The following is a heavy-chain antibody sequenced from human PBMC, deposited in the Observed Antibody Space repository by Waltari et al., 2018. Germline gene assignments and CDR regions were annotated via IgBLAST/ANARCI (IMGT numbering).Heavy chain of an antibody. CDR2: VYYNGPS. V-gene: IGHV4-39*01. D-gene: IGHD5-18*01. CDR3: ARQPWIHLRSSNGAFDS. CDR1: GGPVRLSLYY. Sequence: QVQLQESGPGLVKPSETLSRTCAVPGGPVRLSLYYWGWIRQPPGKGLEWIGSVYYNGPSYYNPSLKSRITLSVDTSKNHFSLQLRSVTAADTAVYYCARQPWIHLRSSNGAFDSWGQGTLVTVSS. J-gene: IGHJ4*02.